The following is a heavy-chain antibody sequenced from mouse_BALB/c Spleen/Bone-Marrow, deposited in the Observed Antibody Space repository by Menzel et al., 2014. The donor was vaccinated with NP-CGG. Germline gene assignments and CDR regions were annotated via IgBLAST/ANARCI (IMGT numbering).Heavy chain of an antibody. J-gene: IGHJ4*01. V-gene: IGHV10-1*02. CDR2: IRSKSNNYAT. CDR3: VRHGYFGNYYYALDY. D-gene: IGHD2-1*01. CDR1: GFTFNTCA. Sequence: EVQGVESGGGLVQPKGSLKLSCAASGFTFNTCAMNWVRQAPGKGLEWVARIRSKSNNYATYYADSVKDRFTISRDDSQNMLYLQMNNLKTEDTAMYYCVRHGYFGNYYYALDYWGQGTSVTVSS.